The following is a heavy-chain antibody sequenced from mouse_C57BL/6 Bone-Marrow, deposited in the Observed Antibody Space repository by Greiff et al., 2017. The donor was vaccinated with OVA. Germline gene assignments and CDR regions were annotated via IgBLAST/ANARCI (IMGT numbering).Heavy chain of an antibody. CDR2: ISYDGSN. Sequence: EVKVEESGPGLVKPSQSLSLTCSVTGYSITSGYYWNWIRQFPGNKLEWMGYISYDGSNNYNPSLKNRISITRDTSKNQFFLKLNSVTTEDTATYYCARVDYYAVDYWGQGTSVTVSS. CDR1: GYSITSGYY. V-gene: IGHV3-6*01. J-gene: IGHJ4*01. CDR3: ARVDYYAVDY.